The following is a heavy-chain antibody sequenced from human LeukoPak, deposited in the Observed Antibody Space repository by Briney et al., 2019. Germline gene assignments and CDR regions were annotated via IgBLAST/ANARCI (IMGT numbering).Heavy chain of an antibody. Sequence: PSETLSLTYTVSGGYISGYYWSWIRQPAGKGLEWVGRIYTSGSTHYNPSLKSRVTMSVDTSKNQFSLNLSSVTAADTAVYYCARLMTGTTTAFDIWGQGTMVTVSS. J-gene: IGHJ3*02. CDR3: ARLMTGTTTAFDI. D-gene: IGHD1-7*01. V-gene: IGHV4-4*07. CDR1: GGYISGYY. CDR2: IYTSGST.